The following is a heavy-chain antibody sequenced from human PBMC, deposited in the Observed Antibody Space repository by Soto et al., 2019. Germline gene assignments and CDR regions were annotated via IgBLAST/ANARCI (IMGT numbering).Heavy chain of an antibody. V-gene: IGHV4-59*01. J-gene: IGHJ4*02. D-gene: IGHD6-6*01. Sequence: KPSETLSLTCTVSGGSISSYYWSWIRQPPGKGLEWIGYIYYSGSTNYNPSLKSRVTISVDTSKNQFSLKLSSVTAADTAVYYCARGGVAARPLSFDYWGQGTLVTVSS. CDR1: GGSISSYY. CDR2: IYYSGST. CDR3: ARGGVAARPLSFDY.